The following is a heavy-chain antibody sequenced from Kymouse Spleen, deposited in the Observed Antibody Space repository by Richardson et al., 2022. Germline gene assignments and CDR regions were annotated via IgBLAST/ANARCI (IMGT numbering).Heavy chain of an antibody. Sequence: QVQLQQWGAGLLKPSETLSLTCAVYGGSFSGYYWSWIRQPPGKGLEWIGEINHSGSTNYNPSLKSRVTISVDTSKNQFSLKLSSVTAADTAVYYCARRDYDFWSGYYPWGQGTLVTVSS. CDR3: ARRDYDFWSGYYP. CDR1: GGSFSGYY. V-gene: IGHV4-34*01. D-gene: IGHD3-3*01. J-gene: IGHJ5*02. CDR2: INHSGST.